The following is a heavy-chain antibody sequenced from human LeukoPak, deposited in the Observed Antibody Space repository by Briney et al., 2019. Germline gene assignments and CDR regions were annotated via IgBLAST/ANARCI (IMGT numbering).Heavy chain of an antibody. CDR1: GGSISSYY. Sequence: PSETLSLTCTVAGGSISSYYWSWIRQPPGKGLEWIGYIYYSGSTNYNPSLKSRVTISVDTSKNQFSLKLSSVTAADTDVYYCARDRAAAGAHFDYWGQGTLVTVSS. D-gene: IGHD6-13*01. J-gene: IGHJ4*02. V-gene: IGHV4-59*01. CDR2: IYYSGST. CDR3: ARDRAAAGAHFDY.